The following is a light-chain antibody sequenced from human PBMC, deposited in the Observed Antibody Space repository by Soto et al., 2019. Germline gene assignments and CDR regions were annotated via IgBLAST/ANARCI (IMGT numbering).Light chain of an antibody. J-gene: IGLJ1*01. CDR3: CSYARIYTSV. Sequence: QSVLTQPRSVSGSPGQSVTISCTGTSSDVGGYNYVSWYQQCPGKAPKLMIYDVSKRPSGVPDRFSGSKSGNTASLTISGLQAEDEADYYCCSYARIYTSVFGTGTKLTVL. CDR2: DVS. CDR1: SSDVGGYNY. V-gene: IGLV2-11*01.